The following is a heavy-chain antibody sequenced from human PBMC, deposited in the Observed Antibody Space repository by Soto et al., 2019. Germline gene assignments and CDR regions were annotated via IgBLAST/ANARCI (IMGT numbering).Heavy chain of an antibody. CDR2: IIPILGIA. CDR3: ARGATVTHGSFDY. D-gene: IGHD4-17*01. CDR1: GGTFSSYT. Sequence: QVQLVQSGAEVKKPGSSVQVSCKASGGTFSSYTISWVRQSPGQGLEWMGRIIPILGIANYAQKFQCRVTITADKSTSTAYMELSSLTAEDTAVYYCARGATVTHGSFDYWGQGTLVTVSS. V-gene: IGHV1-69*02. J-gene: IGHJ4*02.